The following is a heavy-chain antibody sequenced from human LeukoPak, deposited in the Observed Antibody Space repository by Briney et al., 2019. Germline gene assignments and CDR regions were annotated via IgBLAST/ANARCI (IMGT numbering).Heavy chain of an antibody. J-gene: IGHJ5*02. CDR2: MNPNSGNT. Sequence: ASVKVSCKASGGTFSSYAISWVRQAPGQGLEWMGWMNPNSGNTGYAQKFQGRVTMTRNTSINTAYMELSSLRSEDTAVYYCAREGLDPWGQGTLVTVSS. CDR3: AREGLDP. V-gene: IGHV1-8*02. CDR1: GGTFSSYA.